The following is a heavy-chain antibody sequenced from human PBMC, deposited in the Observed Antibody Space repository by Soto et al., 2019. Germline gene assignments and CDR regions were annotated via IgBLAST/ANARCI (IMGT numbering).Heavy chain of an antibody. CDR2: ITSSGATI. Sequence: EVQLVESGGGLVQPGGSLRLSCAASGFTFSSYEMNWVRQAPGQVLEWVSYITSSGATIHDADSVKGRFTTSRDNAKNSLLVEMNRLRAEDTAVYYCARDIGGGNWFDPWGQGTLVTVSS. D-gene: IGHD1-26*01. J-gene: IGHJ5*02. V-gene: IGHV3-48*03. CDR1: GFTFSSYE. CDR3: ARDIGGGNWFDP.